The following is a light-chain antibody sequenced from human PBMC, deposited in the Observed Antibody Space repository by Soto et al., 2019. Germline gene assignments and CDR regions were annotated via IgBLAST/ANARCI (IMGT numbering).Light chain of an antibody. Sequence: EIVLTQSPGTLSLSPGEGATLSCRASQSVSSSYLAWYQQKPGQSPRLLIYRASTRATGIPDRFSGSGSGTDFTLTIARLEPEDFAVYYCHQYGSSPQMFGQGTKVDIK. V-gene: IGKV3-20*01. CDR3: HQYGSSPQM. J-gene: IGKJ1*01. CDR1: QSVSSSY. CDR2: RAS.